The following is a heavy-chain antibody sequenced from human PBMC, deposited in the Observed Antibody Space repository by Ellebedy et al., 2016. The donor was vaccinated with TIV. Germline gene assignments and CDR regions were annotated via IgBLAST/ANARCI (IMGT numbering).Heavy chain of an antibody. CDR2: IYPGDDDT. CDR1: GYRFTSYW. J-gene: IGHJ3*02. D-gene: IGHD4-23*01. V-gene: IGHV5-51*01. CDR3: ATHYGGGGHDGFDI. Sequence: GESLKISCQGSGYRFTSYWIGWVRQMPGKSLEWMGLIYPGDDDTRYSPSFQGQVTISADKSSSTAYLKWSSLKASDTAMYYCATHYGGGGHDGFDIWGQGTTVIVSS.